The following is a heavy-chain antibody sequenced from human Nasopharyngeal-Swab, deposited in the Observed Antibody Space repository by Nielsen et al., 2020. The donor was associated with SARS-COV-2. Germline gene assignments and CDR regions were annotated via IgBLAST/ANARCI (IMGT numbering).Heavy chain of an antibody. V-gene: IGHV3-30-3*01. CDR2: ISYDGSNK. CDR1: GFTFSSYA. J-gene: IGHJ4*02. CDR3: ARDASSSWYIGGEDY. Sequence: GGSLRLSCAASGFTFSSYAMHWVRQAPGKGLEWVAVISYDGSNKYYADSVKGRFTISRDNSKNTLYLKMNSLRAEDTAVYYCARDASSSWYIGGEDYWGQGTLVTVSS. D-gene: IGHD6-13*01.